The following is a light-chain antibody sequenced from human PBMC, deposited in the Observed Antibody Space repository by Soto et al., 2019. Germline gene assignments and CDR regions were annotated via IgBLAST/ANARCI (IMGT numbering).Light chain of an antibody. CDR1: INDVGGYNY. J-gene: IGLJ1*01. V-gene: IGLV2-14*01. CDR2: EVS. CDR3: TSYTSTIPYV. Sequence: QSVLTQPSSVCGSPGQSDTISCTGSINDVGGYNYVSWYQQHPGQAPKLIIYEVSDRPSGVSPRFSGSKSGNTASLTISGLQVQAEADYFCTSYTSTIPYVFGSGTEVTV.